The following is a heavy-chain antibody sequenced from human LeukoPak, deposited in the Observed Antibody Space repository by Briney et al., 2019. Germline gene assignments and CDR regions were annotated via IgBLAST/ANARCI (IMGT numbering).Heavy chain of an antibody. CDR2: IYYSGST. V-gene: IGHV4-59*12. Sequence: SETLSLTCTVSGGSISSYYWSWIRQPPGKGLEWIGYIYYSGSTNYNPSLKSRVTISVDTSKNQFSLKLSSVTAADTAVYYCASLYGDYAVDYWGQGTLVTVSS. J-gene: IGHJ4*02. CDR3: ASLYGDYAVDY. D-gene: IGHD4-17*01. CDR1: GGSISSYY.